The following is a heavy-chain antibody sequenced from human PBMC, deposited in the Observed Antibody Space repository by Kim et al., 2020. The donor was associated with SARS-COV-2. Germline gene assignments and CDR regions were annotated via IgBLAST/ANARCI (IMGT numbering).Heavy chain of an antibody. CDR3: ARRSSGSQYCSGGSCYFYWDFDL. CDR1: GGSISSYY. CDR2: IYYSGST. D-gene: IGHD2-15*01. Sequence: SETLSLTCTVSGGSISSYYWSWIRQPPGKGLEWIGYIYYSGSTNYNPSLKSRVTISVDTSKNQFSLKLSSVTAADTAVYYCARRSSGSQYCSGGSCYFYWDFDLWGRGPLVTVSS. V-gene: IGHV4-59*08. J-gene: IGHJ2*01.